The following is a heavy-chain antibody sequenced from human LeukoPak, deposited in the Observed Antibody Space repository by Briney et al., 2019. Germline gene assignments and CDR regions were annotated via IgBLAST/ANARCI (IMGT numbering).Heavy chain of an antibody. CDR2: IYYSGST. Sequence: PSETLSLTCTASGGSISSSSYYWGWIRQPPGKGLEWIGSIYYSGSTYYNPSLKSRVTISVDTSKNQFSLKLSPVTAADTAVYYCARRDQRYGGNSMNFDYWGQGTLVTVSS. CDR1: GGSISSSSYY. V-gene: IGHV4-39*01. J-gene: IGHJ4*02. CDR3: ARRDQRYGGNSMNFDY. D-gene: IGHD4-23*01.